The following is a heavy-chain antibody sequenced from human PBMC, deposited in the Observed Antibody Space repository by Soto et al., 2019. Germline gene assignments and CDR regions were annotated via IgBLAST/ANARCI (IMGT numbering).Heavy chain of an antibody. CDR3: ARQTIPHPHY. J-gene: IGHJ4*02. CDR2: ISSRGDSP. CDR1: GFTFSNYA. D-gene: IGHD2-21*01. Sequence: EVQLLESGGGLVQPGGSLRLSCAASGFTFSNYAMSWVPQAPGKGLEWVSAISSRGDSPYYADSVEARFTVSRDNSKNTLYMQMNSLRVEDTAIYYCARQTIPHPHYLGAGTLVTFAS. V-gene: IGHV3-23*01.